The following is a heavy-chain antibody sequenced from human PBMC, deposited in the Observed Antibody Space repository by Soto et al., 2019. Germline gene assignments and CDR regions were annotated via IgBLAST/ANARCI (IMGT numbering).Heavy chain of an antibody. CDR3: ARLHEDIVVVGAFDI. J-gene: IGHJ3*02. CDR1: GFTVSSNY. Sequence: GGSLRLSCAASGFTVSSNYMSWVRQAPGKGLEWVSVIYSGGSTYYADSVKGRFTISRDNSKNTLYLQMNSLRAEDTAVYYCARLHEDIVVVGAFDIWGQGTMVTVSS. V-gene: IGHV3-66*01. CDR2: IYSGGST. D-gene: IGHD2-2*01.